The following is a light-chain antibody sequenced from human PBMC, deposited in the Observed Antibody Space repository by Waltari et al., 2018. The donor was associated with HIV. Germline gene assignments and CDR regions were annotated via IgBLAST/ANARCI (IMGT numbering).Light chain of an antibody. CDR2: FNN. CDR3: AARDASLHGVV. CDR1: SSNVGSDN. J-gene: IGLJ3*02. Sequence: QSVLTQPPQASGTPGQRVIISCSGGSSNVGSDNVHWYQQLTGEAPKLLIYFNNHRPSGVPDRLSGSKSGSPASLAISGLQAEDEADYYCAARDASLHGVVFGGGTKVTVL. V-gene: IGLV1-44*01.